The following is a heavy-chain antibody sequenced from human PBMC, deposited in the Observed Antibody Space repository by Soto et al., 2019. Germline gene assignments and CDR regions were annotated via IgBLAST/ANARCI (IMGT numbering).Heavy chain of an antibody. CDR1: GYTFTSYA. CDR2: INAGNGNT. J-gene: IGHJ4*02. V-gene: IGHV1-3*05. CDR3: ARGVGDSAPDY. D-gene: IGHD2-15*01. Sequence: QVQLVQSGAEEKKPGASVKVSCKASGYTFTSYAMHWVRQAPGQRLEWMGWINAGNGNTKYSQKFQVRVTITTHTSAITAYMELSSLRSEDTAVYYCARGVGDSAPDYWGQGTLVTVAS.